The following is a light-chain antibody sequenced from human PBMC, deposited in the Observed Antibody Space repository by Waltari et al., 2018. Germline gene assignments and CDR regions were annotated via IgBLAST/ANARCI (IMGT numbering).Light chain of an antibody. J-gene: IGLJ2*01. CDR3: SSYAGNDLVI. CDR1: NSYVGSYNY. CDR2: EVT. Sequence: QSALTQPASVSGSPGPSITISCPGTNSYVGSYNYLSCYQQHPGKAPKLMIYEVTNRPSGLSNRFSGSKSGNTASLTITELQAEDEADYYCSSYAGNDLVIFGGGTKLTVL. V-gene: IGLV2-14*01.